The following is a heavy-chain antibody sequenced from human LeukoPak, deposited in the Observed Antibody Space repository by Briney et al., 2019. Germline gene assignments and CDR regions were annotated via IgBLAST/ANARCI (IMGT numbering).Heavy chain of an antibody. CDR3: ASDYDYVWGSYDHDAFDI. Sequence: GGSLRLSCAASGFTFSSYEMNWVRQAPGKGLEWVSYISSSGSTIYYADSVKGRFTISRDNAKNSLYLQMNSLRAEDTAVYYCASDYDYVWGSYDHDAFDIWGQGTMVTVSS. CDR2: ISSSGSTI. J-gene: IGHJ3*02. CDR1: GFTFSSYE. D-gene: IGHD3-16*01. V-gene: IGHV3-48*03.